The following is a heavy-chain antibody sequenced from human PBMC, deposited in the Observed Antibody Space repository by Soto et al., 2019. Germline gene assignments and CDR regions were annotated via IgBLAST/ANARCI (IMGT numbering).Heavy chain of an antibody. J-gene: IGHJ1*01. CDR1: GWSFSGYY. D-gene: IGHD3-22*01. V-gene: IGHV4-34*01. CDR2: INHSGGT. CDR3: ARSYYYDSSGYYYGYFQH. Sequence: SETLSLTCAVYGWSFSGYYWTWIRQPPGKGLEWIGEINHSGGTNYNPSLESRVSISVDTSKNQFSLKLSSLTAADTAVYYCARSYYYDSSGYYYGYFQHWGQGTLVTVS.